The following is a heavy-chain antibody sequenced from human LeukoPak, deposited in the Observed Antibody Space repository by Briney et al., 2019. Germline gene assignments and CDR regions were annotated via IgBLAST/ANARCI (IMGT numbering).Heavy chain of an antibody. Sequence: GGSLRLSCAASGFTVSSNYMSWVRQAPGKGQVWVSRINSDGSFTSCADSVKGRFTISRDNAKNTLYLQINRLRAEDTAVYYCARLQRYRGPFDYWGQGTLVTVSS. J-gene: IGHJ4*02. D-gene: IGHD1-26*01. CDR2: INSDGSFT. CDR3: ARLQRYRGPFDY. CDR1: GFTVSSNY. V-gene: IGHV3-74*01.